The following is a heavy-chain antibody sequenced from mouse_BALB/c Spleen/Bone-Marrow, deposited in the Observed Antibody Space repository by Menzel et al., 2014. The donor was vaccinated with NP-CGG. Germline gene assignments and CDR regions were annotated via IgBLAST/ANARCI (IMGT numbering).Heavy chain of an antibody. CDR1: GYTFTSYV. CDR2: INPYNDDT. J-gene: IGHJ1*01. Sequence: VQLQQPGPELVKPGASVRMSCKASGYTFTSYVMHWVKQKPGLGLEWIGYINPYNDDTEYNEKFKGKATLTSDKSSSTAYMELSSLTSEDSAVFYCARSPYGYDWYFDVWGAGTTVTVSS. CDR3: ARSPYGYDWYFDV. V-gene: IGHV1-14*01. D-gene: IGHD2-2*01.